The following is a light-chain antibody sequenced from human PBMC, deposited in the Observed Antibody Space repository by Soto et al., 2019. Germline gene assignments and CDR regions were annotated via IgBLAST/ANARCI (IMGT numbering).Light chain of an antibody. V-gene: IGKV1-39*01. Sequence: DIQMTQSPSSLSASVGDRVTITCRASQSISSYLNWYQQKLGKAPKLLIYAASNLQSGVPSRFSGSGSMTDFTLTISSLQPEDFATYYCQQTYTTPGTFGHGTKVEIK. CDR1: QSISSY. CDR2: AAS. CDR3: QQTYTTPGT. J-gene: IGKJ1*01.